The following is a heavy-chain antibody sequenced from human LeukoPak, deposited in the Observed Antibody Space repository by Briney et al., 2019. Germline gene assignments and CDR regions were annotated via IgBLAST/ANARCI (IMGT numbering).Heavy chain of an antibody. CDR3: ARGPHYYSYYGLDV. CDR2: IYYTGST. V-gene: IGHV4-59*01. Sequence: SETLSLTCTVSAGSISIYCWSWIRRPPGKGLEWIGSIYYTGSTNYNPSLESRVTMSVDTSKNQFSLKLSSLTAADTAVYFCARGPHYYSYYGLDVWGQGTTVTVSS. CDR1: AGSISIYC. J-gene: IGHJ6*02.